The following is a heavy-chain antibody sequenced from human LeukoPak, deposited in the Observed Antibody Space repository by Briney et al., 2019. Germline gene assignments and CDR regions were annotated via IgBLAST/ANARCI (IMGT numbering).Heavy chain of an antibody. V-gene: IGHV3-33*01. J-gene: IGHJ4*02. Sequence: PGGSLRLSCAASGLTFSSYGMHWVRQAPGKGLEWVAVICYDGSNKYYADSVKGRFTISRDNSKNTLYLQMNSLRAEDTAVYYCARDGGLSLQLAIDYWGQGTLVTVSS. CDR2: ICYDGSNK. CDR1: GLTFSSYG. CDR3: ARDGGLSLQLAIDY. D-gene: IGHD6-13*01.